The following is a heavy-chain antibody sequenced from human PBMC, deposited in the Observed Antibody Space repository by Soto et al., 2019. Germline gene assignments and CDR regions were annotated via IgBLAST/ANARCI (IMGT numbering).Heavy chain of an antibody. J-gene: IGHJ4*02. Sequence: SETLSLTCAVYGGSFSGYYWSWIRQPPGKGLEWIGEINHSGSTNYNPSLKSRVTISVDKSKNQFSLKLSSVTAADTAVYYCARWSIVGANRFDYWGQGTLVTVSS. D-gene: IGHD1-26*01. CDR2: INHSGST. CDR1: GGSFSGYY. CDR3: ARWSIVGANRFDY. V-gene: IGHV4-34*01.